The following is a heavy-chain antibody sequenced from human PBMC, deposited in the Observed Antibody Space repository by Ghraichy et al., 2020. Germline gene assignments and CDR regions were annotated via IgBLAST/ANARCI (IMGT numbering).Heavy chain of an antibody. CDR2: IWYDGSNK. Sequence: GGSLRLSCAASGFTFSSYGMHWVRQAPGKGLEWVAVIWYDGSNKYYADSVKGRFTISRDNSKNTLYLQMNSLRAEDTAVYYCARGPATYYDFWSGHDYWGQGTLVTVSS. D-gene: IGHD3-3*01. CDR1: GFTFSSYG. J-gene: IGHJ4*02. V-gene: IGHV3-33*01. CDR3: ARGPATYYDFWSGHDY.